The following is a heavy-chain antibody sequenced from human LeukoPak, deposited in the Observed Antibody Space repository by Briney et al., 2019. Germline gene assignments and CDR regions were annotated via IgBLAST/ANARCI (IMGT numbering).Heavy chain of an antibody. D-gene: IGHD4-17*01. J-gene: IGHJ6*02. V-gene: IGHV4-30-4*01. CDR3: ARDRAPNFHDYGDYYYYYGMDV. Sequence: SRTLSLTCTVSGGSISSGDYYWSWIRQPPGKGLEWIGYIYYSGSTYYNPSLKSRVTISVDTSKNQFSLKLSSVTAADTAVYYCARDRAPNFHDYGDYYYYYGMDVWGQGTTVTVSS. CDR1: GGSISSGDYY. CDR2: IYYSGST.